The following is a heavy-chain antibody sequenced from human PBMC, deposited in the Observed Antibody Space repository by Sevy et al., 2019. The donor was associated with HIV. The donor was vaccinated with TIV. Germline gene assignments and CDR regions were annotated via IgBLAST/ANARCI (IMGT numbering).Heavy chain of an antibody. D-gene: IGHD1-26*01. V-gene: IGHV3-9*01. CDR1: GFSFEDYA. CDR3: AKDTRTYSGSYYLDY. CDR2: ISWNSNTI. Sequence: GGSLRLSCAASGFSFEDYAMHWVRQVPGKGLEWVSSISWNSNTIDYADSVKGRFTISRDNAKNSLYLQMNSLRNGDTALYYRAKDTRTYSGSYYLDYWGQGTLVTVSS. J-gene: IGHJ4*02.